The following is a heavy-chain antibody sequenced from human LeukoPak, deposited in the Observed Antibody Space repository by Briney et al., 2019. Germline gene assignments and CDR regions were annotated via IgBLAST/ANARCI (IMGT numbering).Heavy chain of an antibody. J-gene: IGHJ6*02. V-gene: IGHV1-18*01. Sequence: GASVKVSCKASGYTFTSYGISWVRQAPGQGLEWMGWISAYNGNTNYAQKLQGRVTMTTDTSTSTAYMELRSLRSDDTAEYYCARDPPRIVVVVAATNYYGMDVWGQGTTVTVSS. CDR1: GYTFTSYG. CDR3: ARDPPRIVVVVAATNYYGMDV. D-gene: IGHD2-15*01. CDR2: ISAYNGNT.